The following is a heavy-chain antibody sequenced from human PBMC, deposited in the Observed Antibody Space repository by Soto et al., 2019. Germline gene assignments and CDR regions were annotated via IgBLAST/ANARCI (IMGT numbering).Heavy chain of an antibody. Sequence: PGGSLRLSCAASGFTFSNAWMSWVRQAPGKGLEWVGRIKSKTDGGTTDYAAPVKGRFTISRDDSKNTLYLQMNSLKTEDTAVYYCTTDMGGYAYYYYGMDVWGQGTTVTVSS. CDR2: IKSKTDGGTT. D-gene: IGHD5-12*01. J-gene: IGHJ6*02. V-gene: IGHV3-15*01. CDR1: GFTFSNAW. CDR3: TTDMGGYAYYYYGMDV.